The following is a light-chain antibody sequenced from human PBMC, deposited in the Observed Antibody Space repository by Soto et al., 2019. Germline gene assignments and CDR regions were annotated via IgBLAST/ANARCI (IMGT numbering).Light chain of an antibody. CDR1: SSDICRYNF. CDR3: TSYTIPSPYV. J-gene: IGLJ1*01. CDR2: EAT. Sequence: QSVLTQPSALCGSPGQSITISYTGTSSDICRYNFVSWYQHHPGKAPKLIIYEATKRPSGVSYRLSGSNSGNTASLTISWLQAEDEADYYCTSYTIPSPYVFGTGTKVTVL. V-gene: IGLV2-14*01.